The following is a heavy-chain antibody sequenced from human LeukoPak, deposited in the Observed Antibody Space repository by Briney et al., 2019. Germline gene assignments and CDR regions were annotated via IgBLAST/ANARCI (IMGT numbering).Heavy chain of an antibody. CDR1: GGSISSSSYY. Sequence: SETLSLTCTVSGGSISSSSYYWGWIRQPPGKGLERIGSIYYSGSTYYNPSLKSRVTISVDTSKNQFSLKLSSVTAADTAVYYCARDLEMATSILDYWGQGTLVTVSS. CDR2: IYYSGST. D-gene: IGHD5-24*01. CDR3: ARDLEMATSILDY. V-gene: IGHV4-39*07. J-gene: IGHJ4*02.